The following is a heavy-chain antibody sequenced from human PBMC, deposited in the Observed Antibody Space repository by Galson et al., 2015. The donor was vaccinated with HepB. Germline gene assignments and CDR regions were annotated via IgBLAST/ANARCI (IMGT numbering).Heavy chain of an antibody. Sequence: SLRLSCAASGFTFDDYTMHWVRQAPGKGLEWVSLISWDGGSTYYADSVKGRFTISRDNSKNSLYLQMNSLRTEDTALYYCAKGGQQLVSGPSYWGQGTLVTVSS. D-gene: IGHD6-13*01. V-gene: IGHV3-43*01. CDR3: AKGGQQLVSGPSY. J-gene: IGHJ4*02. CDR1: GFTFDDYT. CDR2: ISWDGGST.